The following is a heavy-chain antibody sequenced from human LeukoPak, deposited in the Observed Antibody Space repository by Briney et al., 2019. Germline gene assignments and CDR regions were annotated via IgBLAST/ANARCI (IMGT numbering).Heavy chain of an antibody. V-gene: IGHV4-38-2*02. D-gene: IGHD6-6*01. CDR3: ARRREYSSSGHDAFDI. Sequence: SETLSLTCTVSGYSISSGYYWGWIRPPPGKGLEWIGSIYHSGSTYYNPSIKSRVTISVDTSKNQFSLKLSSVTAADTAVYYCARRREYSSSGHDAFDIWGQGTMVTVSS. CDR2: IYHSGST. CDR1: GYSISSGYY. J-gene: IGHJ3*02.